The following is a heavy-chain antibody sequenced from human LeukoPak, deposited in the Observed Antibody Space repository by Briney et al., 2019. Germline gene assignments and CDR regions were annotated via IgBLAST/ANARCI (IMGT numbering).Heavy chain of an antibody. CDR1: GFTFSSYS. J-gene: IGHJ4*02. Sequence: PGGSLRLSCAASGFTFSSYSMNWVRQAPGKGLEWVSYISSSGSTIYYADSVKGRFTISRDNAKNSPYLQMNSLRAEDTAVYYCARDWTFWSDTSGGGQGTLVTVSS. D-gene: IGHD3-3*01. CDR2: ISSSGSTI. V-gene: IGHV3-48*01. CDR3: ARDWTFWSDTSG.